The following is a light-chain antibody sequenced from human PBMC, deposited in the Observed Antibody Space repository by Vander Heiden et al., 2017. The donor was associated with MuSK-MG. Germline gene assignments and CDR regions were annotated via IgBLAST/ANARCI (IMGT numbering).Light chain of an antibody. J-gene: IGKJ1*01. CDR2: AAS. CDR1: QSISSY. V-gene: IGKV1-39*01. Sequence: DIQMTQSPSSLSASVGDRVTITCRASQSISSYLNWNQQKPGKAPKLLIYAASSLQSGVPSRFSGSGSGTDFTLTISSLQPEDFATYYCQQSYSTPPETFGQGTKVEIK. CDR3: QQSYSTPPET.